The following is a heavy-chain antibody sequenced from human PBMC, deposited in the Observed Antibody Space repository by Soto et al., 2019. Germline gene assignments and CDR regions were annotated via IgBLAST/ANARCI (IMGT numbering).Heavy chain of an antibody. CDR1: GGSISSGGYY. D-gene: IGHD3-10*01. CDR2: IYYSGST. V-gene: IGHV4-31*03. CDR3: AGDTYYYGSGSLEGMDV. Sequence: QVQLQESGPGLVKPSQTLSLTCTVSGGSISSGGYYWSWIRQHPGKGLEWIGYIYYSGSTYYNPFLQRRVTISVDTSKNQFSLKLSSVTAADTAVYYCAGDTYYYGSGSLEGMDVWGQGTTVTVSS. J-gene: IGHJ6*02.